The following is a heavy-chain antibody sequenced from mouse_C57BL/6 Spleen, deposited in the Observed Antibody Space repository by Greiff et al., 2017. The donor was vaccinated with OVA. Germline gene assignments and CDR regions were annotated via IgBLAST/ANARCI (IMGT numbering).Heavy chain of an antibody. D-gene: IGHD1-1*01. Sequence: VQLQQPGAELVKPGASVKLSCKASGYTFTSYWMQWVKQRPGQGLEWIGEIDPSDSYTYYNQKFKGKATLTVDTSSSTAYMQLSSLTSEDSAVYYCARQGSSAWFAYWGQGTLVTVSA. CDR2: IDPSDSYT. V-gene: IGHV1-50*01. CDR1: GYTFTSYW. CDR3: ARQGSSAWFAY. J-gene: IGHJ3*01.